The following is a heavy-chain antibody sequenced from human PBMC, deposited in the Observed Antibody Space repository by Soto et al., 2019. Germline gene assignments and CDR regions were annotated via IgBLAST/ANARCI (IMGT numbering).Heavy chain of an antibody. Sequence: GGSLRLSCTASGFTFGDYAMSWFRQAPGKGLEWVGFIRSKAYGGKKEYAASVKGRFTISRDNSKSIAYLQMNSLKTEDTAVYYCTRDSMCGVNTIFGVAYCFDPWGQGTLVTVSS. CDR2: IRSKAYGGKK. V-gene: IGHV3-49*03. CDR1: GFTFGDYA. J-gene: IGHJ5*02. CDR3: TRDSMCGVNTIFGVAYCFDP. D-gene: IGHD3-3*01.